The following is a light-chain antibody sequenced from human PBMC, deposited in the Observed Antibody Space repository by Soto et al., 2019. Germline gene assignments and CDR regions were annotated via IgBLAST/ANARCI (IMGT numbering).Light chain of an antibody. V-gene: IGKV1-33*01. CDR2: DAS. J-gene: IGKJ2*01. Sequence: DIQLTQSPSTLSGSVGDRVTITCRARQTISSWLAWYQQKPGKAPKLLIYDASNLETGVPSRFSGSGSGTDFTFTISSLQPEDIATYYCQQYDNLPAATFGQGTKVDIK. CDR1: QTISSW. CDR3: QQYDNLPAAT.